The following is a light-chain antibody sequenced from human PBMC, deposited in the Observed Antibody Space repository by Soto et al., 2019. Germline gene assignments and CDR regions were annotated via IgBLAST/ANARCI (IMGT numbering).Light chain of an antibody. J-gene: IGKJ1*01. CDR3: QQYYSYPLT. CDR2: AAS. Sequence: IQLTQSPSSLSASVGDRVTITCRASQGISSYLAWYQQKPGKAPKLLIYAASTLQSGVPSRFSGSGSGTDFSLTITSLQPEDLATYYCQQYYSYPLTFGQGTKVDIK. CDR1: QGISSY. V-gene: IGKV1-9*01.